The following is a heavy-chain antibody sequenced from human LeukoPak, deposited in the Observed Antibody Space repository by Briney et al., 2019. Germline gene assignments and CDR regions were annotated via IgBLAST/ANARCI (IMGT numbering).Heavy chain of an antibody. J-gene: IGHJ3*02. Sequence: GGSLRLSCAASGFTFSSYWMSWVRQAPGKGLEWVSSTSGSGHNTYYADSVQGRFTISRDNSKNTLFLQMNSLRAEDTAIYHCAKDPNGDYVGAFDMWGQGTMVTVSS. CDR1: GFTFSSYW. D-gene: IGHD4-17*01. CDR3: AKDPNGDYVGAFDM. V-gene: IGHV3-23*01. CDR2: TSGSGHNT.